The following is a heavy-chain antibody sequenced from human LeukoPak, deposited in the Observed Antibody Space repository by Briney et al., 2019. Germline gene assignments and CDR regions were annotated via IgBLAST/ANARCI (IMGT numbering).Heavy chain of an antibody. CDR2: INHSGST. V-gene: IGHV4-34*01. CDR3: ARRLGRGRKPAPNWYFDL. J-gene: IGHJ2*01. Sequence: SETLSLTCAVYGGSFSGYYWSWIRQPPGKGLEWIGEINHSGSTNYNPSLKSRVTISVDTSKNQFSLKLSPVTAADTAVYYCARRLGRGRKPAPNWYFDLWGRGTLVTVSS. D-gene: IGHD1-26*01. CDR1: GGSFSGYY.